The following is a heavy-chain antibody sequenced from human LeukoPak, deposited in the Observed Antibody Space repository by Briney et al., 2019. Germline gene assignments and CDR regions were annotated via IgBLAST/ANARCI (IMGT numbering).Heavy chain of an antibody. V-gene: IGHV3-74*01. J-gene: IGHJ4*02. CDR1: GFTFSSYW. D-gene: IGHD4-17*01. CDR2: INSDGSST. CDR3: AREKRDYGDYPLDY. Sequence: GGSLRLSCAASGFTFSSYWMHWVRQAPGKGLVWVSRINSDGSSTSYADSVKGRFTISRDNAKNTLYLQMNSLRAEDTAVYYCAREKRDYGDYPLDYRGQGTLVTVSS.